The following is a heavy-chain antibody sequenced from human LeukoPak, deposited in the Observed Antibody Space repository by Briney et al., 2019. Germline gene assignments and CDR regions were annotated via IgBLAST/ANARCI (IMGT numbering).Heavy chain of an antibody. Sequence: GGSLRLSCAASGFTFASYAMAWVRQAPGKGLEWVSAISGSGGSTYYADSVKGRFTISRDNSKNTLYLQMNSLRAEDTAVYYCAKRTIFGVEDTEFDYWGQGTLVTVSS. V-gene: IGHV3-23*01. D-gene: IGHD3-3*01. CDR1: GFTFASYA. CDR2: ISGSGGST. J-gene: IGHJ4*02. CDR3: AKRTIFGVEDTEFDY.